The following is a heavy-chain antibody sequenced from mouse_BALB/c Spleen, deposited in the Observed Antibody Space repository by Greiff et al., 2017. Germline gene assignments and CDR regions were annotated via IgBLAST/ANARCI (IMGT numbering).Heavy chain of an antibody. CDR3: ARSWDVEYFDV. D-gene: IGHD4-1*01. J-gene: IGHJ1*01. CDR1: GFTFSSFG. CDR2: ISSGSSTI. V-gene: IGHV5-17*02. Sequence: EVQGVESGGGLVQPGGSRKLSCAASGFTFSSFGMHWVRQAPEKGLEWVAYISSGSSTIYYADTVKGRFTISRDNPKNTLFLQMTSLRSEDTAMYDCARSWDVEYFDVWGAGTTVTVSS.